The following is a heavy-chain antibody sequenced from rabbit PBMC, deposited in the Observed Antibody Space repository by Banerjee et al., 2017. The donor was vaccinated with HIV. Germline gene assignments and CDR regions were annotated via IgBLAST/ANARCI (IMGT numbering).Heavy chain of an antibody. Sequence: VESGGGLVQPEASLTLTCTASGFDFSSYGVSWVRQAPGKGLEWIGYITYGGSAYYASWVKGRFTISRDNAQNTVSLQLNSLSAADTATYFCARGIRWLGWAAEYYFNLWGQGTLVTVS. D-gene: IGHD4-1*01. CDR1: GFDFSSYG. V-gene: IGHV1S47*01. J-gene: IGHJ4*01. CDR3: ARGIRWLGWAAEYYFNL. CDR2: ITYGGSA.